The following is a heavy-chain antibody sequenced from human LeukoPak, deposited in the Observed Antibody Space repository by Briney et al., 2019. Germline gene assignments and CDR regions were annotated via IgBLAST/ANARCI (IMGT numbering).Heavy chain of an antibody. D-gene: IGHD3-3*01. J-gene: IGHJ4*02. CDR3: ARVLRDFWSGYYIAFDY. V-gene: IGHV3-7*01. CDR1: GFTFSSYW. CDR2: IKQDGSEK. Sequence: GRSLRLSCAASGFTFSSYWMSWVRQAPGKGLEWVANIKQDGSEKYYVDSVKGRFTISRDNAKNSLYLQMNSLRAEDTAVYYCARVLRDFWSGYYIAFDYWGQGTLVTVSS.